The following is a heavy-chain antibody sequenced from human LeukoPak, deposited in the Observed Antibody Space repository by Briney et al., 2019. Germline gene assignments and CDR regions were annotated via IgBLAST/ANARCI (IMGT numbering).Heavy chain of an antibody. Sequence: SETLSLTCAVYGGSFSGYYWSWIRQPPGKGLEWIGEINHSGSTNYNPSLKSRVTISVDTSKNQFSLKLSSVTAADTAVYYCARQRFGELLDYWGQGTLVTVSS. CDR3: ARQRFGELLDY. J-gene: IGHJ4*02. CDR1: GGSFSGYY. CDR2: INHSGST. D-gene: IGHD3-10*01. V-gene: IGHV4-34*01.